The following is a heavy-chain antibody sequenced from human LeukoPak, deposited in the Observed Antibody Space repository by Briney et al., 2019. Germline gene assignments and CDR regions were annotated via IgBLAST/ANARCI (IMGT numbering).Heavy chain of an antibody. D-gene: IGHD3-22*01. CDR3: AREIPSKERYYYGSSGSDAFDI. CDR1: GGSISSGGYY. V-gene: IGHV4-31*03. CDR2: IYYSGST. J-gene: IGHJ3*02. Sequence: PSQTLSLTCTVSGGSISSGGYYWSWIRQHPGKGLEWIGYIYYSGSTYYNPSLKSRVTISVDTSKNQFSLKLSSVTAAATAVYYCAREIPSKERYYYGSSGSDAFDIWGQGTMVTVSS.